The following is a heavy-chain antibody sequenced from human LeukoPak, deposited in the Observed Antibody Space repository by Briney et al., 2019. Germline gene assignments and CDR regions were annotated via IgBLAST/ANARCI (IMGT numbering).Heavy chain of an antibody. CDR2: ISSSSSYI. CDR3: ARAPGGPAAIDHDY. J-gene: IGHJ4*02. CDR1: GFTFSSYS. V-gene: IGHV3-21*01. D-gene: IGHD2-2*02. Sequence: PGGSLRLSCAASGFTFSSYSMKWVRQAPGKGLEWVSSISSSSSYIYYAGSVKGRFTISRDNAKNSLYLQMTSLRAEDTAVYYCARAPGGPAAIDHDYWGQGTLVTVSS.